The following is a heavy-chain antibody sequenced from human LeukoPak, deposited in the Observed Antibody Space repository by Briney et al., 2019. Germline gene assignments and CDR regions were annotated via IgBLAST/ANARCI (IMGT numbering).Heavy chain of an antibody. CDR3: AELGITMIGGV. V-gene: IGHV3-48*01. D-gene: IGHD3-10*02. CDR2: ISSSSSTI. Sequence: GGSLRLSCAASGFTFSSYSMNWARQAPGKGLEWVSYISSSSSTIYYADSVKGRFTISRDNGKNSLYLQMNSLRAEDTAVYYCAELGITMIGGVWGKGTTVTISS. CDR1: GFTFSSYS. J-gene: IGHJ6*04.